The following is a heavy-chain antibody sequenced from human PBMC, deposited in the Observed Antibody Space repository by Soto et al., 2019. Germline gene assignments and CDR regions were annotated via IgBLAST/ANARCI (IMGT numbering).Heavy chain of an antibody. J-gene: IGHJ5*02. CDR1: GGTFSKYG. Sequence: QLVQSGAEVKKPGSSVKVSCQAFGGTFSKYGVSWVRQAPGQGLQWMGGITPMLGTSTITQRFHYRVTITADEFTTVAYMEFNSLTSEDTAIYYCATYRPGSSGANGCDPWGQGALVTVSP. D-gene: IGHD6-19*01. CDR3: ATYRPGSSGANGCDP. V-gene: IGHV1-69*01. CDR2: ITPMLGTS.